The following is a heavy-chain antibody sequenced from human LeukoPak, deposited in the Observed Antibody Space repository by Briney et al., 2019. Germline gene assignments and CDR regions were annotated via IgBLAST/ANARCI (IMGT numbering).Heavy chain of an antibody. CDR3: ARAGIDNALDY. CDR1: GFTFDKYG. V-gene: IGHV3-33*01. Sequence: QSGMSLRLSCAASGFTFDKYGINWVRQAPGKGLEWVAIIWYDGGNKYFAESVMGRFSISKDNSSNTVYLQMNSLRVEDTAVYHCARAGIDNALDYWGQGTQVAVSS. D-gene: IGHD3-10*01. CDR2: IWYDGGNK. J-gene: IGHJ4*02.